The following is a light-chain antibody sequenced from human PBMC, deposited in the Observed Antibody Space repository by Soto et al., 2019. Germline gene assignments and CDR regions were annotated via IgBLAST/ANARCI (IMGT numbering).Light chain of an antibody. CDR2: DAS. CDR1: QSISNW. Sequence: DLQMTQSPSTLSASVGDRVTFTCRASQSISNWLAWYQPEPGKAPKLLIYDASSLESGVPSRFSGSGSGTEFTLTISSLQPDDFATYYCQQYNSYWTFGQGTKVDIK. CDR3: QQYNSYWT. J-gene: IGKJ1*01. V-gene: IGKV1-5*01.